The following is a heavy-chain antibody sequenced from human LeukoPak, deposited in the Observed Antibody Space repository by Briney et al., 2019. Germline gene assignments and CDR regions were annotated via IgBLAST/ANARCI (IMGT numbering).Heavy chain of an antibody. CDR2: IKYDGSAT. J-gene: IGHJ4*02. Sequence: GGSLRLSCAASGFTFSNYWMHWIRQVPGKGLVWVSHIKYDGSATNYADSVKGRFTISRDNAKNTLYSQMNSLRAEDTAVYYCVSGSLQSGYNFDYWGQGALVTVSS. V-gene: IGHV3-74*01. D-gene: IGHD3-3*01. CDR1: GFTFSNYW. CDR3: VSGSLQSGYNFDY.